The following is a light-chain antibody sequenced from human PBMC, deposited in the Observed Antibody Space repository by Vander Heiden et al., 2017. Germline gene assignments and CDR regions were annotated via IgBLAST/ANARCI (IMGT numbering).Light chain of an antibody. CDR2: AAS. J-gene: IGKJ4*02. V-gene: IGKV1-39*01. CDR1: QSISSY. Sequence: DIQMTQSPSSLSASVGDRVTITCRASQSISSYLNWYQQKPGKAPKLLIYAASSLQSGVPSRFSGSGSGTEFTLTISSLQPEDFATYYCQQSDSTPLKFGGGTKVEIK. CDR3: QQSDSTPLK.